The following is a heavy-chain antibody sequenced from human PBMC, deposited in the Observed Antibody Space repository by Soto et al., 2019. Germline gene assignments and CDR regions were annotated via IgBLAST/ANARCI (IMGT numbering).Heavy chain of an antibody. CDR1: GYTFTSYA. J-gene: IGHJ4*02. CDR2: INAGNGNT. Sequence: QVQLVQSGAEVKKPGASVKVSCKASGYTFTSYAMHWVRQAPGQRLEWMGWINAGNGNTKYSQKFQGRVTITSDTSASTAYMELSCLRSEHTAVYYCARGDFVWGSFLLDYWGQGTLVTVSS. V-gene: IGHV1-3*01. D-gene: IGHD3-16*01. CDR3: ARGDFVWGSFLLDY.